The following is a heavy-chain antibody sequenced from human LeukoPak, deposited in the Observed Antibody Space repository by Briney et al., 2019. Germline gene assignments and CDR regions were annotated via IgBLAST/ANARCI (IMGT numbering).Heavy chain of an antibody. CDR1: GFTFSSYG. CDR2: IWYDGSNK. Sequence: GGSLRLSCAASGFTFSSYGMHWVRQAPGKGLEWVAVIWYDGSNKYYADSVKGRFTISRDNSKNTLYLQMNSLRAEDTAVYYCARDRSGIAVAGMSYWGQGTLVTVSS. D-gene: IGHD6-19*01. V-gene: IGHV3-33*01. J-gene: IGHJ4*02. CDR3: ARDRSGIAVAGMSY.